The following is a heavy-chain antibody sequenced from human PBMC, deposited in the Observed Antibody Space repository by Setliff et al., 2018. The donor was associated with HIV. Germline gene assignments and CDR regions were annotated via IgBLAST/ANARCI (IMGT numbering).Heavy chain of an antibody. D-gene: IGHD6-19*01. J-gene: IGHJ4*02. V-gene: IGHV4-61*09. Sequence: SETLSLTCTVSGASFIRSRYYWSWIRQPAGKGLEWIGHVYTTGSASYNPSLESRVTILEALSKNQFSLNLDSVTAADTAVYFCARALAGGSGWNYFDLWGPGTPVTVSS. CDR3: ARALAGGSGWNYFDL. CDR2: VYTTGSA. CDR1: GASFIRSRYY.